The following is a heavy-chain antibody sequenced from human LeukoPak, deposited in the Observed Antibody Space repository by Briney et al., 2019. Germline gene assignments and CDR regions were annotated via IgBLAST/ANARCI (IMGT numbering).Heavy chain of an antibody. Sequence: SETLSLTCTVSGYSISSGYYWGWIRRPPGKGLEWIGNFYHSGGPYYTPSLKSRVTISGDTSRHQFSLILSSVTAADTAVYYCARGGGFLESLYADAFDIWGQGTMVTVSS. CDR3: ARGGGFLESLYADAFDI. J-gene: IGHJ3*02. CDR2: FYHSGGP. V-gene: IGHV4-38-2*02. D-gene: IGHD3-3*01. CDR1: GYSISSGYY.